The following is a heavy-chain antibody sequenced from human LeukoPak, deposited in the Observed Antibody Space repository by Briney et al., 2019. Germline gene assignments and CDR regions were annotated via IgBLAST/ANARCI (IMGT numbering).Heavy chain of an antibody. V-gene: IGHV2-5*01. J-gene: IGHJ4*02. CDR1: GFSLSTNRVG. CDR3: AHSDYYDSWSGYPYFDY. CDR2: IYYNDDK. Sequence: SGLTLVKPTQTLTLTCTFSGFSLSTNRVGVGWVRQPPGKALEWLALIYYNDDKRYSPSLSRRLTITKVTSKDQVVLIMTDMDPADTATYYCAHSDYYDSWSGYPYFDYWGPGTLVTVSS. D-gene: IGHD3-3*01.